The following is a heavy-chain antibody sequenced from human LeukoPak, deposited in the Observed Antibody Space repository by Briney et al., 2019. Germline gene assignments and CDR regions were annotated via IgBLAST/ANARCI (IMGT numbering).Heavy chain of an antibody. CDR3: ARDSRDIVLVPAAINWFDP. D-gene: IGHD2-2*01. CDR1: GFSFSSYG. V-gene: IGHV3-33*01. Sequence: TGRSLRLSCAASGFSFSSYGMHWVRQAPGKGLEWVAVIWYDGSYKFYADPVKGRFTISRDNSKNTLYLQMSSLRAEDTAVYYCARDSRDIVLVPAAINWFDPWGQGTLVTVSS. J-gene: IGHJ5*02. CDR2: IWYDGSYK.